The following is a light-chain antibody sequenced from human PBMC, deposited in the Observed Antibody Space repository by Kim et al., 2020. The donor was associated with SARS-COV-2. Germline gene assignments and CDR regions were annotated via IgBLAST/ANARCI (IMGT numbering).Light chain of an antibody. CDR2: GAS. Sequence: LSPGERATLSCRASQSVSSSYLAWYQQKPGQAPRLLIYGASSRATGIPDRFSGSGSGTDFTLTISRLEPEDFAVYYCQRYGSSPYTFGQGTKLEIK. J-gene: IGKJ2*01. CDR3: QRYGSSPYT. CDR1: QSVSSSY. V-gene: IGKV3-20*01.